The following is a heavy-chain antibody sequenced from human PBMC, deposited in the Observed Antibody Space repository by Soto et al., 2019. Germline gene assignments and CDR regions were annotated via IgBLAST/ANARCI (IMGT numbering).Heavy chain of an antibody. V-gene: IGHV3-21*04. CDR1: GFSFSAYN. CDR3: VRSPKIGVRGAF. D-gene: IGHD3-16*01. CDR2: IKVGSSRI. J-gene: IGHJ1*01. Sequence: GGSLRLSCIGSGFSFSAYNMNWVRQAPGKGLEWVSSIKVGSSRIYQPDSMKGRFTISKDDARNSVYLQINSLRAEDTALYFCVRSPKIGVRGAFWGRGTQVTVSS.